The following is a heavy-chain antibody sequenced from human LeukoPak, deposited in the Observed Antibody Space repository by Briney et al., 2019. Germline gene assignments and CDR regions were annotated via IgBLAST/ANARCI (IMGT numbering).Heavy chain of an antibody. CDR2: IYYSGST. Sequence: SQTLPLTCTVSGGSISSGGYYWSWIRQHPGKGLEWIGYIYYSGSTYYNPSLKSRVTISVDTSKNQFSLKLSSVTAADTAVYYCAREFVYYYGSGSYGGHYYFDYWGQGTLVTVSS. J-gene: IGHJ4*02. V-gene: IGHV4-31*03. D-gene: IGHD3-10*01. CDR3: AREFVYYYGSGSYGGHYYFDY. CDR1: GGSISSGGYY.